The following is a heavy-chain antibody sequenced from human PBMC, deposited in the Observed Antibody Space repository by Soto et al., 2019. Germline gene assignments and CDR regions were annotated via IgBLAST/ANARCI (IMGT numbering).Heavy chain of an antibody. J-gene: IGHJ5*02. CDR1: GFTFNTYG. CDR3: AKATHGYGGNDH. V-gene: IGHV3-30*18. D-gene: IGHD4-17*01. CDR2: ISGDGNHK. Sequence: QVQLVESGGGVVQPGRSLRLSCAASGFTFNTYGMHWVREVPGKGLEWVAVISGDGNHKFYADSVKGRFTISRDNSKNTLFMEMNTLRVEDTAVYFCAKATHGYGGNDHWGQGTLVTVYS.